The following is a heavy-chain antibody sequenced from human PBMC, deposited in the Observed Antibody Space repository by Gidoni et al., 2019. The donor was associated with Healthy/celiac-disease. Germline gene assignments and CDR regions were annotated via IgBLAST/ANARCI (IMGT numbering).Heavy chain of an antibody. Sequence: QVTLKESGPVLVKPTETLTLTCTVSGFSLSHPRMGVSWIRQPPGKALAWLAHIFSNDEKSYSTSLKSRLTISKDTSKSQVVLTMTNMDPVDTATYYCARIYDSSGYFAYFDYWGQGTLVTVSS. CDR1: GFSLSHPRMG. J-gene: IGHJ4*02. V-gene: IGHV2-26*01. D-gene: IGHD3-22*01. CDR2: IFSNDEK. CDR3: ARIYDSSGYFAYFDY.